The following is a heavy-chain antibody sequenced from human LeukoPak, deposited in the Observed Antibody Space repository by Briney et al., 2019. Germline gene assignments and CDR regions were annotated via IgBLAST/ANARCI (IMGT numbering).Heavy chain of an antibody. D-gene: IGHD1/OR15-1a*01. CDR2: IYTSGST. V-gene: IGHV4-4*07. CDR1: GGSISSYY. CDR3: ARENTEGRYYYYYMDV. Sequence: PSETLSLTCTVSGGSISSYYWSWIRQPAGKGLEWIGRIYTSGSTNYNPSLKSRVTISVDTSKNQFSLKLSSVTAADTAVYYCARENTEGRYYYYYMDVWGKGTTVTISS. J-gene: IGHJ6*03.